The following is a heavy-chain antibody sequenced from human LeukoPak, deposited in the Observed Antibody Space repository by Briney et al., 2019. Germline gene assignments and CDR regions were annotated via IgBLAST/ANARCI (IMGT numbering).Heavy chain of an antibody. CDR1: GFTFSSYG. CDR2: ISYDGSNK. J-gene: IGHJ6*03. CDR3: ARDLTSAYWTPGGYYYYMDV. V-gene: IGHV3-30*03. D-gene: IGHD3-16*01. Sequence: GGSLRLSCAASGFTFSSYGMHWVRQAPGKGLEWVAVISYDGSNKYYADSVKGRFTISRDNAKNSVYLQIHSLRVEDTAVYYCARDLTSAYWTPGGYYYYMDVWGKGTTVTASS.